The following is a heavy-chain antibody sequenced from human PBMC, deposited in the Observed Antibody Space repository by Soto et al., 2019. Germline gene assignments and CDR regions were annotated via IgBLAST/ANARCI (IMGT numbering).Heavy chain of an antibody. Sequence: SATLSLTCTVSGGSISSGGYYWSWIRQHPGKGLEWIGYIYSSGSTYYNPSLKSRVTISVDTSKNQFSLKLSSVTAADTAVYYCARVGRLYYDFWSGYPGPFDYWGQGTLVTVSS. D-gene: IGHD3-3*01. J-gene: IGHJ4*02. CDR2: IYSSGST. CDR1: GGSISSGGYY. V-gene: IGHV4-31*03. CDR3: ARVGRLYYDFWSGYPGPFDY.